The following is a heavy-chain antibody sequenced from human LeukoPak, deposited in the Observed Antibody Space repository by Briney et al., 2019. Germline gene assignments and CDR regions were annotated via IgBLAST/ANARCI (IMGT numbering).Heavy chain of an antibody. CDR3: ARGGYYGSGYYFDY. V-gene: IGHV3-11*01. CDR1: GFTFSDCY. Sequence: GGSLRPSCAASGFTFSDCYMSWIRQAPGKGLEWVSYITSSGFTTYYADSVKGRFTISRDNAKNSVSLQMDSLRAEDTAVYYCARGGYYGSGYYFDYWGQGTLVTVSS. CDR2: ITSSGFTT. J-gene: IGHJ4*02. D-gene: IGHD3-10*01.